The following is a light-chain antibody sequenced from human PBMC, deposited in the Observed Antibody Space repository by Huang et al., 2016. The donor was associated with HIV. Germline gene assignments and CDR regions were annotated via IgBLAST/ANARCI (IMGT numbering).Light chain of an antibody. CDR1: QSISKW. J-gene: IGKJ2*01. Sequence: DVQMTQPPSTLAASVGDSVTITCRASQSISKWFAWYQRKPGNAPKLLNYEASTLQSGVPSSFSGRRSETEFTLAISALQPDESATYYCQRYNNYPLTFGRGTKLEIK. V-gene: IGKV1-5*01. CDR3: QRYNNYPLT. CDR2: EAS.